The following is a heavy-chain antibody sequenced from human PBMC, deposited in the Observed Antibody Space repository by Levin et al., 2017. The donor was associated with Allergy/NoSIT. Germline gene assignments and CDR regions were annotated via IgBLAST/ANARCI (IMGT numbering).Heavy chain of an antibody. D-gene: IGHD2-2*01. CDR2: INPKSGDT. V-gene: IGHV1-2*02. CDR1: GYTFTDYY. J-gene: IGHJ4*02. CDR3: ARVVVGNYGSVGSPDLDY. Sequence: GESLKISCKASGYTFTDYYINWVRQAPGQGLEWMGYINPKSGDTNYAQKFQGRITLTRDTSISTAYMELTYLKSDDTAIYYCARVVVGNYGSVGSPDLDYWGQGTLVTVSS.